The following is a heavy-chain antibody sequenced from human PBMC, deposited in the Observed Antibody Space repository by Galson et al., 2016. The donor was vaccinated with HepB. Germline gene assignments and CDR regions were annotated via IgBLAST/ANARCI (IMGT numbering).Heavy chain of an antibody. V-gene: IGHV3-23*01. J-gene: IGHJ3*02. D-gene: IGHD2-2*01. CDR1: GFTFSSYA. Sequence: SLRLSCAASGFTFSSYAMAWVRQAPGKGLEWVSTIRGSADTTYYAEKFQGRVTITADEATTTAYMELTSLRSEDTAIYYCARVGYCAYTSCQYDGFDIWGQGTMVTVSS. CDR3: ARVGYCAYTSCQYDGFDI. CDR2: IRGSADTT.